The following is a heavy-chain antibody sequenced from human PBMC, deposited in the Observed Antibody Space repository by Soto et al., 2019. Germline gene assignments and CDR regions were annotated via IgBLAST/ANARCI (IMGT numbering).Heavy chain of an antibody. J-gene: IGHJ4*02. V-gene: IGHV4-4*02. D-gene: IGHD1-7*01. CDR3: ASRDPGTSVDY. CDR2: IYRTGST. CDR1: GGSFTSNNW. Sequence: TLSLTCTVSGGSFTSNNWWTWVRQPPGQGLEWIGEIYRTGSTNYNPSLKSRVTISLDKSENQFSLKVTSLTAADTAVYYCASRDPGTSVDYWGQGTLVTVSS.